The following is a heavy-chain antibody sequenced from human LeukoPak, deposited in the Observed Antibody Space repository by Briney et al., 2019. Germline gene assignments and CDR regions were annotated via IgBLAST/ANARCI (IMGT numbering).Heavy chain of an antibody. Sequence: ASVKDSCKASGYTFTGYYMHWVRQAPGQGLEWMGRINPNSGGTNYAQRFQGRVTMTRDTSISTAYMEVSRLRSDDTAVYYCARDAVGYSSGWLAFWGQGTPVTVSS. J-gene: IGHJ5*01. CDR1: GYTFTGYY. CDR3: ARDAVGYSSGWLAF. V-gene: IGHV1-2*06. D-gene: IGHD6-19*01. CDR2: INPNSGGT.